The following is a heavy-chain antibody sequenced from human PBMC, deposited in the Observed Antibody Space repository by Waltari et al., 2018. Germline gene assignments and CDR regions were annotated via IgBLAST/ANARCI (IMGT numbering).Heavy chain of an antibody. CDR3: ARDQPEVGNFIDY. D-gene: IGHD4-4*01. CDR2: IWYDGSNK. J-gene: IGHJ4*02. V-gene: IGHV3-33*08. CDR1: GGSISRSSYY. Sequence: QLQLQESGPGLVTPSETLSLTCTVPGGSISRSSYYWGWIRQPPGKGLEWVAVIWYDGSNKYYADSVKGRFTISRDNSKNTLYLQMNSLRAEDTAVYYCARDQPEVGNFIDYWGQGTLVTVSS.